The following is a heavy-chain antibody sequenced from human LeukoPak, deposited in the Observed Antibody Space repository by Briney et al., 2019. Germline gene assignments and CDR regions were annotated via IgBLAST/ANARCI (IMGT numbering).Heavy chain of an antibody. V-gene: IGHV3-23*01. J-gene: IGHJ4*02. CDR3: AKDPPTLDRGV. Sequence: GGSLRLSCAASAFPFTSYAMNWVRQAPGRGLEWVSGISGSGVSTDYADSVKGRFTISRDNSKNTLYLQMNSVRAEDTAIYYCAKDPPTLDRGVWGQGTLVIVSS. CDR2: ISGSGVST. CDR1: AFPFTSYA. D-gene: IGHD3-10*01.